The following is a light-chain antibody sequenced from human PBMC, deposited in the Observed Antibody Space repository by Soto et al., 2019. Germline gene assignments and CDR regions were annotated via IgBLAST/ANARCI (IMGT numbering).Light chain of an antibody. J-gene: IGLJ3*02. CDR1: SSNIGRNY. Sequence: QSVLTQPPSASGTPGQRVTISCSGSSSNIGRNYVYWYQQLPGTAPKLLIYSNNQRPSGVPDRFSGSKSDTSASLAISGLRSEDEADYYCAAWDDSLSGVFGGGTQLTVL. CDR2: SNN. CDR3: AAWDDSLSGV. V-gene: IGLV1-47*02.